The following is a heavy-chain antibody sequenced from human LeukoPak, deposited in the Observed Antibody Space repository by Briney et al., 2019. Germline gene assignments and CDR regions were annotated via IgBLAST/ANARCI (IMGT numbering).Heavy chain of an antibody. CDR2: INHSRST. D-gene: IGHD6-19*01. Sequence: SETLSLTCAVYGGSFSGYYWSWIRQPPGKGLEWIGEINHSRSTNYNPSLKSRVTISVDTSKNQFSLKLSSVTAADTAVYYCARGGGSGWHKYDYWGQGTLVTVSS. CDR3: ARGGGSGWHKYDY. CDR1: GGSFSGYY. J-gene: IGHJ4*02. V-gene: IGHV4-34*01.